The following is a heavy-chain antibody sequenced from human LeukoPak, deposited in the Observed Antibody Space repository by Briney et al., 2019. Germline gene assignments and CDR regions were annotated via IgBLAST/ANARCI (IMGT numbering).Heavy chain of an antibody. Sequence: GGSLRLSCAASGFTFDDYAMHWVRQAPGKGLEWVSGISLNSGSIGYADSVKGRFTISRDNAKNSLYLQMNSLRAEDTALYYCAKGLRLQSLDYWGQGTLVTVSS. CDR3: AKGLRLQSLDY. J-gene: IGHJ4*02. D-gene: IGHD4-11*01. CDR2: ISLNSGSI. CDR1: GFTFDDYA. V-gene: IGHV3-9*01.